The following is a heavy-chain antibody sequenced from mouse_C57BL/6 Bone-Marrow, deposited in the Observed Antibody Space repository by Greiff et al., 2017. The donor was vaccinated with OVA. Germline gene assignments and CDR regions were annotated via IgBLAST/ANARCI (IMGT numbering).Heavy chain of an antibody. D-gene: IGHD1-1*01. CDR1: GYAFSSYW. Sequence: VQLQQSGAELVKPGASVKISCKASGYAFSSYWMNWVKQRPGKGLEWIGQIYPGDGDTNYNGKFKGKATLTADKSSSTAYMQLSSLTSEDSAVYFCARSDYYGSSSVDWFAYWGQGTLVTVSA. CDR3: ARSDYYGSSSVDWFAY. V-gene: IGHV1-80*01. J-gene: IGHJ3*01. CDR2: IYPGDGDT.